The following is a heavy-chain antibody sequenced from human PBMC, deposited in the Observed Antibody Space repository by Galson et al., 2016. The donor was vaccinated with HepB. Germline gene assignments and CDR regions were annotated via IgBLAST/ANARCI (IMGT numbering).Heavy chain of an antibody. D-gene: IGHD2-21*02. CDR3: ARLWVVTAIPSYWNFDL. V-gene: IGHV4-39*01. J-gene: IGHJ2*01. CDR2: IYYNGNT. Sequence: SETLSLTCTVSGGSITSRTHHWGWIRQPPGKGLESLGNIYYNGNTYYNPSVKSRVIVSIDTSKNQFSLSLTSVTAADTAVYYCARLWVVTAIPSYWNFDLWGRGTLVTVSS. CDR1: GGSITSRTHH.